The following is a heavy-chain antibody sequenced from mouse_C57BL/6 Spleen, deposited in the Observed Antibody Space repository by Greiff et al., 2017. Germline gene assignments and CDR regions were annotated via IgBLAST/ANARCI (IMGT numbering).Heavy chain of an antibody. CDR2: INPSSGYT. CDR1: GYTFTSYW. CDR3: ARLTRYYAMDY. V-gene: IGHV1-7*01. Sequence: QVQLQQSGAELAKPGASVKLSCKASGYTFTSYWMHWVKQRPGQGLEWIGYINPSSGYTKYNQKFKDKAILTADKSSSTAYMQLSSLTYEDSAVYYCARLTRYYAMDYWGQGTSVTVSS. J-gene: IGHJ4*01. D-gene: IGHD4-1*01.